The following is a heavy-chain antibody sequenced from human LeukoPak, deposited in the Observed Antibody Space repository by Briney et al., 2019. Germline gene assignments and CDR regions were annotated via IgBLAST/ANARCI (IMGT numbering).Heavy chain of an antibody. Sequence: ASETLSLTCTVSGGSISSSSYYWGWIRQPPGKGLEWIGSIYYSGSTYYNPSLTSRVTISVDTSKNQFSLKLSSVTAADTAVYYCARTMVRGVLDYWGQGTLVTVSS. V-gene: IGHV4-39*01. CDR2: IYYSGST. D-gene: IGHD3-10*01. CDR3: ARTMVRGVLDY. J-gene: IGHJ4*02. CDR1: GGSISSSSYY.